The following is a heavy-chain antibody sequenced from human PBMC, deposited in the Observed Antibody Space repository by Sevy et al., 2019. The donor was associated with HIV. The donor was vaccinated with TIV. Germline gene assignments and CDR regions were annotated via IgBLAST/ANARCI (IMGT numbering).Heavy chain of an antibody. CDR1: GFTFSSYS. J-gene: IGHJ4*02. CDR2: ISRTSRTI. CDR3: ARAYSGGWPQASWTDD. D-gene: IGHD6-19*01. V-gene: IGHV3-48*01. Sequence: GGSLRLSCAASGFTFSSYSMNWVRQAPGKGLEWLSYISRTSRTIYYADSVEGRFTISRDNAKNSLYLQLNSLRAADTAQYYCARAYSGGWPQASWTDDWGQGTLVTVSS.